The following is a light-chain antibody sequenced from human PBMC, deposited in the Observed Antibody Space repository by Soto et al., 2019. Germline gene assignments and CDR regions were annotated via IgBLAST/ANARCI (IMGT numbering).Light chain of an antibody. CDR1: QSIGNW. J-gene: IGKJ1*01. CDR2: DAS. V-gene: IGKV1-39*01. CDR3: QQSYSTPPWT. Sequence: DMQITHSPSTPASVGDRVTITCRASQSIGNWLAWYQQKPGKAPKLLIYDASSLESGVPSRFSGSGSGTDFSLAISSLQPEDFATYYCQQSYSTPPWTFGQGTKVDI.